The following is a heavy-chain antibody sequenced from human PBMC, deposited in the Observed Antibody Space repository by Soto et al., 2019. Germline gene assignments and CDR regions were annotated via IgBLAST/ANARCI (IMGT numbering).Heavy chain of an antibody. V-gene: IGHV3-48*02. CDR3: AREGLIWFGDLIRNYYNYALDV. CDR1: GFTFSNYN. CDR2: ISSTTGTI. D-gene: IGHD3-10*01. Sequence: GGSLRLSCEASGFTFSNYNMNWVRQAPGKGLEWISYISSTTGTIYYADSAKGRFTISRDNAKNSLYLQMSRLRDEDTAVYYCAREGLIWFGDLIRNYYNYALDVWGQGATVTVSS. J-gene: IGHJ6*02.